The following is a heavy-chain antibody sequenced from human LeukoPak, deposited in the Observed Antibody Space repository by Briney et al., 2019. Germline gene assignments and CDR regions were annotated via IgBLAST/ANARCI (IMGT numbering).Heavy chain of an antibody. D-gene: IGHD6-13*01. Sequence: PGGSLRLSCAASGFTFTSYAMNWVRQAPGKGLEWVAVISYDGSNKYYADSVKGRFTISRDNSKNTLYLQMNSLRAEDTAVYYCARADLGIAASNWGQGTLVTVSS. CDR3: ARADLGIAASN. CDR2: ISYDGSNK. CDR1: GFTFTSYA. J-gene: IGHJ4*02. V-gene: IGHV3-30*04.